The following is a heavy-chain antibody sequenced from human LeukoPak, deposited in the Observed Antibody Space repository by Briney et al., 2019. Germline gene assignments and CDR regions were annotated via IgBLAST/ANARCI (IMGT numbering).Heavy chain of an antibody. Sequence: PSETLSLTCTVSGGSISSGGYYWSWIRQPPGKGLEWIGYIYHSGSTYYNPSLKSRVTISVDRSKNQFSLKLSSVTAADTAVYYCARDTGLNWNYGFNEAGYFQHWGQGTLVTVSS. CDR3: ARDTGLNWNYGFNEAGYFQH. J-gene: IGHJ1*01. V-gene: IGHV4-30-2*01. CDR2: IYHSGST. CDR1: GGSISSGGYY. D-gene: IGHD1-7*01.